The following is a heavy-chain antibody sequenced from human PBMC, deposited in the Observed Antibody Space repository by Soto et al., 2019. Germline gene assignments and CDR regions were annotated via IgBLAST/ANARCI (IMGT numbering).Heavy chain of an antibody. CDR3: ARLGHYDSSGYYYIYYCMDV. V-gene: IGHV3-13*01. J-gene: IGHJ6*02. Sequence: PGGSLRLSCAASGFTFSSYDMHWVRQATGKGLEWVSAIGTAGDTYYPGSVKGRFTISRENAKNSLYLQMNSLRAEDTAVYYCARLGHYDSSGYYYIYYCMDVWGQGPTVTVSS. CDR2: IGTAGDT. D-gene: IGHD3-22*01. CDR1: GFTFSSYD.